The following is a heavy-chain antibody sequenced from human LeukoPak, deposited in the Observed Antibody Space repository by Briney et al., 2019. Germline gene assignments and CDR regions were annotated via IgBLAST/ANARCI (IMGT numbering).Heavy chain of an antibody. J-gene: IGHJ6*03. CDR3: ARDLTGYYYGSGSYYTGNYYYCYMDV. Sequence: SETLSLTCTVSGGSISSYYWSWIRQPAGKGLEWIGRIYTSGSTNYNPSLKSRVTMSVDTPKNQFSLKLSSVTAADTAVYYCARDLTGYYYGSGSYYTGNYYYCYMDVWGKGTTVTVSS. CDR2: IYTSGST. D-gene: IGHD3-10*01. CDR1: GGSISSYY. V-gene: IGHV4-4*07.